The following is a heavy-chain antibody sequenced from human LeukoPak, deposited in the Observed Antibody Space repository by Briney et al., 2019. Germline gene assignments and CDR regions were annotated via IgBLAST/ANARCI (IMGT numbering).Heavy chain of an antibody. J-gene: IGHJ4*02. CDR3: ARGNSKYSSGWYDGPPFDY. Sequence: GASVKVSCKASGYTFTGYYTHWVRQAPGQGLEWMGWINPNSGGTNYAQKFQGRVTMTRDTSISTAYMELSRLRSDDTAVYYCARGNSKYSSGWYDGPPFDYWGQGTLVTVSS. D-gene: IGHD6-19*01. CDR1: GYTFTGYY. CDR2: INPNSGGT. V-gene: IGHV1-2*02.